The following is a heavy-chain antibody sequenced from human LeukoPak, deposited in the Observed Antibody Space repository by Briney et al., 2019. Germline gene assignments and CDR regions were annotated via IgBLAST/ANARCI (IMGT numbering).Heavy chain of an antibody. Sequence: SETLSLTCTVSGGSISSSSYYWGWIRQPPGKGLEWIGSIYYSGSTNYNPSLKSRVTILVDTSRNQFSLKLSSVTAADTAVYYCARGYGGNSGFDYWGQGTLVTVSS. V-gene: IGHV4-39*07. J-gene: IGHJ4*02. CDR3: ARGYGGNSGFDY. CDR1: GGSISSSSYY. D-gene: IGHD4-23*01. CDR2: IYYSGST.